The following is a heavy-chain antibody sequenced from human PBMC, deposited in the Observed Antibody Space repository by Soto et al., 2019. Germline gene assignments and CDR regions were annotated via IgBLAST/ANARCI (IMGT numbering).Heavy chain of an antibody. CDR1: GGSISNHY. Sequence: QVQLQESGPGLVKPSETLSLTCTVSGGSISNHYWSWIRQPPGKGLEWIGYIYYNGNTNYNPSLKSRVTMSVDTSKNQISLKWSSVTVADTAVYYCTRANWYSEYWGQGTLVTVSS. CDR2: IYYNGNT. CDR3: TRANWYSEY. V-gene: IGHV4-59*11. D-gene: IGHD7-27*01. J-gene: IGHJ4*02.